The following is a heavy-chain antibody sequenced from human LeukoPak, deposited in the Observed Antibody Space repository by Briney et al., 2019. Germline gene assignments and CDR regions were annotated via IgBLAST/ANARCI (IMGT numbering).Heavy chain of an antibody. D-gene: IGHD3-10*01. V-gene: IGHV1-69*04. CDR1: GGTFSSYA. Sequence: ASVKVSCKASGGTFSSYAISWVRQAPGQGLEWMGRIIPILGIANYAQKFQGRVTMTRDTSINTAYMELSSLRSEDTAVYYCAKGRYYDPWGQGTLVTVSS. CDR3: AKGRYYDP. CDR2: IIPILGIA. J-gene: IGHJ5*02.